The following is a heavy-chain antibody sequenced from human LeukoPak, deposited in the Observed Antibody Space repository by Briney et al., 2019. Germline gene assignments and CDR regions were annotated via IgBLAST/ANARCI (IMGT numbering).Heavy chain of an antibody. CDR1: GYTLTELS. V-gene: IGHV1-24*01. J-gene: IGHJ5*02. Sequence: ASVKVSCKVSGYTLTELSMHWVRQAPGKGLEWMGGFDPEDGETIYAQKFQGRVTMTEDTSTDTAYMELSSLRSEDTAVYYCARDKYYGSGSYGKYNWFDPWGQGTLVTVSS. CDR2: FDPEDGET. D-gene: IGHD3-10*01. CDR3: ARDKYYGSGSYGKYNWFDP.